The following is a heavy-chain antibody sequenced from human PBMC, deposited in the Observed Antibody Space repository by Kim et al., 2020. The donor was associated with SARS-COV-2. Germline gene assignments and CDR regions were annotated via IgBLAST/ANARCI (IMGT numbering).Heavy chain of an antibody. J-gene: IGHJ5*02. Sequence: TYYAASVKGRFTISRDNSKNTLFLQMSSLRADDTAIYYCARTSSTFKFPTWGQGTLVTVSS. V-gene: IGHV3-53*01. CDR3: ARTSSTFKFPT. CDR2: T. D-gene: IGHD6-6*01.